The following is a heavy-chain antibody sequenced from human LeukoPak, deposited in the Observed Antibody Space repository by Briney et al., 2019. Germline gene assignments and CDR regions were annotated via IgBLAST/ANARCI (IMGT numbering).Heavy chain of an antibody. CDR3: AKLTTYRIAAAGTGFDS. CDR1: GVTFSSYA. J-gene: IGHJ5*01. D-gene: IGHD6-13*01. V-gene: IGHV3-23*01. Sequence: PGGSLRLSCAASGVTFSSYAMSWVRQAPGKGQEWVSAISGSGGSTYYADSVKGRFTISRDNSKNTLYLQMNSLRAEDTAVYYCAKLTTYRIAAAGTGFDSWGQGTLVTVSS. CDR2: ISGSGGST.